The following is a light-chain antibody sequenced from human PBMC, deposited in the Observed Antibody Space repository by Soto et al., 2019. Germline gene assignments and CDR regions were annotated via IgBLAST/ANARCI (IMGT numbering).Light chain of an antibody. J-gene: IGKJ2*01. Sequence: DIQMTQSPSSLSASVGDRVTITCRASQSISYYLNWYQQKPGKAPKLLIYAASSLQSGVPSRFSGSGSGTDFTLTISSLQPEDFATYYCQPSYSTPYTFGQGTKLEIK. CDR2: AAS. V-gene: IGKV1-39*01. CDR3: QPSYSTPYT. CDR1: QSISYY.